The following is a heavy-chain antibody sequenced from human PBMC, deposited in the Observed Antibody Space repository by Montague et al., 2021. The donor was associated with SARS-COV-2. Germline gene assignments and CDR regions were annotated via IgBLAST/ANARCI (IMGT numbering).Heavy chain of an antibody. CDR1: AGSLSSRSNY. V-gene: IGHV4-39*07. CDR3: ARDEYNRYWYKY. CDR2: VDSAGST. Sequence: SETLSLTCTVSAGSLSSRSNYWGWIRQPPGMGLQWIGSVDSAGSTYYSPSLKSRVTISLDTSKNQLSLKLSSVTAADTAVYYCARDEYNRYWYKYWGQGALVTVSS. J-gene: IGHJ4*02. D-gene: IGHD2-8*02.